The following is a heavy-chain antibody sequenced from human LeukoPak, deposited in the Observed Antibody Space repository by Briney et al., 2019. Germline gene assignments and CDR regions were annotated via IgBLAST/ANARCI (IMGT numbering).Heavy chain of an antibody. J-gene: IGHJ3*02. Sequence: GASVKVSCKASGHTFTGYYMHWVRQAPGQGLEWMGWINPNSGGTNYAQKFQGRVTMTRDTSISTAYMELSRLRSDDTAVYYCAVNLAYCGGDCYPFDAFDIWGQGTMVTVSS. CDR1: GHTFTGYY. D-gene: IGHD2-21*02. CDR3: AVNLAYCGGDCYPFDAFDI. CDR2: INPNSGGT. V-gene: IGHV1-2*02.